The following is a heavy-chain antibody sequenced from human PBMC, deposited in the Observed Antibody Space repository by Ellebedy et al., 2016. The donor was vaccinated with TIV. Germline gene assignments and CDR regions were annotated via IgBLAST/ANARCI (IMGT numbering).Heavy chain of an antibody. Sequence: ASVKVSCKASGYTFSGYYMHWVRQAPGQGLEWMGWTNPNSGGTNYPQKFQGRVTMTRDTSTTTVYMDLNNLRSDDTAVYYCAAFPYLSSSSAYWGQGALVIVSS. D-gene: IGHD6-6*01. V-gene: IGHV1-2*02. J-gene: IGHJ4*02. CDR2: TNPNSGGT. CDR1: GYTFSGYY. CDR3: AAFPYLSSSSAY.